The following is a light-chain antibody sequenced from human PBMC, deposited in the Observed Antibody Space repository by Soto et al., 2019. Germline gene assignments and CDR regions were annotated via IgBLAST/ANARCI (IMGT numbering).Light chain of an antibody. CDR1: QSLLQSDGRNY. CDR3: MQAFQIPWT. Sequence: IVMTQSPLSLSVTPGEPASISCRSDQSLLQSDGRNYLDWYLQRPGQSPQLLIYSGSIRASGVPDRISGSGSGTDFTLKISRVESEDFGIYYCMQAFQIPWTFGQGTKVDIK. V-gene: IGKV2-28*01. J-gene: IGKJ1*01. CDR2: SGS.